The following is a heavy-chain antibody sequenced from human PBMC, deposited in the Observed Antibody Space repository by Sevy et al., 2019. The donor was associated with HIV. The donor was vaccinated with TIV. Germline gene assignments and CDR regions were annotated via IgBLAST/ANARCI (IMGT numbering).Heavy chain of an antibody. V-gene: IGHV3-49*03. Sequence: GSLRLSYTASGFTFGDYAMNWFRQAPGKGLEWVGFIRTKAYGGTTEYAASVKGRFTISRDDSKSIAYLQMNSLKTEDTAVYYCTRGRYTYVPFDYWGQGTLVTVSS. CDR2: IRTKAYGGTT. CDR1: GFTFGDYA. CDR3: TRGRYTYVPFDY. D-gene: IGHD3-10*02. J-gene: IGHJ4*02.